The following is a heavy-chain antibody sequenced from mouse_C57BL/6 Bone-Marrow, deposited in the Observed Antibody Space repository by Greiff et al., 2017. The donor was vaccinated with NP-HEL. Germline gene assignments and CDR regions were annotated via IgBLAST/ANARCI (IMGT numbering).Heavy chain of an antibody. CDR3: ARGTVVATVDY. D-gene: IGHD1-1*01. Sequence: VQLQQPGAELVMPGASVKLSCKASGYTFTSYWMHWVKQRPGQGLEWIGEIDPSDSYNNYNQKFKGKSTLTVDKSSSTAYMQLSSLTSEDSAVYYCARGTVVATVDYWGQGTSVTVSS. J-gene: IGHJ4*01. V-gene: IGHV1-69*01. CDR1: GYTFTSYW. CDR2: IDPSDSYN.